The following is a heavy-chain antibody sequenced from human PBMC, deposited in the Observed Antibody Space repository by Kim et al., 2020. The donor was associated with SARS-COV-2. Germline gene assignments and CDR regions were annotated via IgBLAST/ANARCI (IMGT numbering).Heavy chain of an antibody. D-gene: IGHD1-26*01. CDR1: GGSISSSSYY. J-gene: IGHJ5*02. CDR2: IYYSGST. Sequence: SETLSLTCTVSGGSISSSSYYWGWIRQPPGKGLEWIGSIYYSGSTYYNPSLKSRVTISVDTSKNQFSLKLSSVTAADTAVYYCARHVRELPHNWFDPWGQGTLVTVSS. CDR3: ARHVRELPHNWFDP. V-gene: IGHV4-39*01.